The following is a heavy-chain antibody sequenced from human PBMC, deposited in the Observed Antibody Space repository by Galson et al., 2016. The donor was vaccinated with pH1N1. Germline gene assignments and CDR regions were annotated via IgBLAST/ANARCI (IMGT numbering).Heavy chain of an antibody. CDR1: GYLLTELS. J-gene: IGHJ6*03. D-gene: IGHD4-23*01. CDR3: ATNSIDYYYYYMVV. Sequence: SVKVSCKVSGYLLTELSIFWVRQAPGKGLEWMGGFTAEDGETVYAQKLQGRVTMTEDTSTDTAYMELSSLRYEDTAVYYCATNSIDYYYYYMVVWGKGTTVTVSS. CDR2: FTAEDGET. V-gene: IGHV1-24*01.